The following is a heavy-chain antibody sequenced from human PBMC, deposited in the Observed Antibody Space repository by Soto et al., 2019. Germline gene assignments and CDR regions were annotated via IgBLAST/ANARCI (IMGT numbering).Heavy chain of an antibody. J-gene: IGHJ4*02. Sequence: EAKLLESGGDLVQPGGSLRLSCAASEFSFDDYAMSWVRQAPGKGLEWVSSITYTGVSTYYADSVKGRFTISRDNSRDTLFLQMNRLRAEDTAIYYCAKSSVWYPYFDSWGQGTLVTVSS. CDR1: EFSFDDYA. D-gene: IGHD6-13*01. CDR3: AKSSVWYPYFDS. V-gene: IGHV3-23*01. CDR2: ITYTGVST.